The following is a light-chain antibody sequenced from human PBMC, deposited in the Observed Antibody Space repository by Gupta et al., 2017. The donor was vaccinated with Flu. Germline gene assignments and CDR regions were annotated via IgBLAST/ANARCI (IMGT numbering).Light chain of an antibody. V-gene: IGKV1-5*03. CDR3: QQENSYSWT. J-gene: IGKJ1*01. CDR2: KAS. CDR1: QTINSW. Sequence: DIQMTQSPSTLSASVGDRVTITCRASQTINSWLAWYQQKPGKAPKLLIYKASRVESGVPSRFSGSGSGTEFTLTISSLQPDDFASYYCQQENSYSWTFGQGTKVEIK.